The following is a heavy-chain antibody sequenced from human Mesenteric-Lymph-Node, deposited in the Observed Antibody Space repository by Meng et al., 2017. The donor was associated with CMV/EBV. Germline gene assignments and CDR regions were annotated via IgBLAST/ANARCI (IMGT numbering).Heavy chain of an antibody. J-gene: IGHJ4*02. Sequence: LSLTCAGYGGSFSGHYWSWIRQPPGKRLEWIGEINHSGSTNYNPSLKSRVTISVDTSKNQFSLKLSSVTAADTAVYYCARNSGYCDYWGQGTLVTVSS. V-gene: IGHV4-34*01. D-gene: IGHD3-22*01. CDR3: ARNSGYCDY. CDR1: GGSFSGHY. CDR2: INHSGST.